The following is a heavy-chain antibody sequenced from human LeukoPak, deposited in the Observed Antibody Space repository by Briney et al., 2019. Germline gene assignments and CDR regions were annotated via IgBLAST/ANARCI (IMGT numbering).Heavy chain of an antibody. J-gene: IGHJ4*01. CDR3: ARGVSLDY. V-gene: IGHV4-34*01. Sequence: PSETLSLTCAVHGGSFSGYYWNWIRQPPGKGLAWIGEINHSGRTNYNPALKSRVTISGDTSKNQFSLRLPSVTAADTAVYCCARGVSLDYWGHGTLVTVFS. CDR1: GGSFSGYY. CDR2: INHSGRT.